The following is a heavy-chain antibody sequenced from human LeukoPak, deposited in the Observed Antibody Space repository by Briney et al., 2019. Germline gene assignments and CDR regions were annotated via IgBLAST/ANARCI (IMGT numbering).Heavy chain of an antibody. CDR3: ARGIAVAGTPSWYYGMDV. CDR1: GATFSGYT. J-gene: IGHJ6*02. CDR2: IIPILGIA. Sequence: GASVKVSCKASGATFSGYTISWVRQAPGQGLEWMGRIIPILGIANYAQKFQGRVTITADKSTSTAYMELSSLRSEDTAVYYCARGIAVAGTPSWYYGMDVWGQGTTVTVSS. V-gene: IGHV1-69*02. D-gene: IGHD6-19*01.